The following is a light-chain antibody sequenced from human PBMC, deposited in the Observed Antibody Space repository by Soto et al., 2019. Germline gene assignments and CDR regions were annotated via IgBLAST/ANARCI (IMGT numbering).Light chain of an antibody. V-gene: IGKV1D-12*01. CDR3: QQANSFPRT. J-gene: IGKJ1*01. Sequence: DIQMTQSPSSVSASVGDRVTITCRASQAISTWLAWYQQKPGKGPKLLIYAASNLQTGVPSRFSGSGSGTDFTLTISSLQPEDFATYYCQQANSFPRTCGQGTKVEIK. CDR2: AAS. CDR1: QAISTW.